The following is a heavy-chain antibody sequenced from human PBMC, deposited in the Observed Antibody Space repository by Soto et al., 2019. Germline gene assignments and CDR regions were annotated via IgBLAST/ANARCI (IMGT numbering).Heavy chain of an antibody. Sequence: QVQLVQSGAEVKKPGSSVKVSCKASGGTFSSYTISWVRQAPGQGLEWMGRINPILGIANYAQKFQGRVTITADKYTSTAYMELCSLRSEDTAVYYCARSSSSWGQGTLVTVSS. CDR3: ARSSSS. J-gene: IGHJ4*02. CDR2: INPILGIA. CDR1: GGTFSSYT. V-gene: IGHV1-69*02. D-gene: IGHD6-13*01.